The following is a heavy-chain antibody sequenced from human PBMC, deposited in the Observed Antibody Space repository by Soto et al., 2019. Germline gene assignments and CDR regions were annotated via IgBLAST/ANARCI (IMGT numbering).Heavy chain of an antibody. CDR3: ARDLGSSSTSCYLSWFDP. V-gene: IGHV1-69*01. CDR1: GGTFSSYA. Sequence: QVQLVQSGAEVKKPGSSVKVSCKASGGTFSSYAISWVRQAPGQGLEWMGGIIPIFGTANYAQKVQGRVTMTADECPSTAYMELSRLRSEATAVYYWARDLGSSSTSCYLSWFDPCGQGTLVTVSS. J-gene: IGHJ5*02. D-gene: IGHD2-2*01. CDR2: IIPIFGTA.